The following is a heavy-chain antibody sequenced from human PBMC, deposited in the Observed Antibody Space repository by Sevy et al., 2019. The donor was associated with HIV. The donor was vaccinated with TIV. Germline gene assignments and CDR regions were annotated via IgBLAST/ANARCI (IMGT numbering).Heavy chain of an antibody. J-gene: IGHJ4*02. V-gene: IGHV3-23*01. Sequence: GGSLRLSCAASGFTFSNYAMNWVRQAPGKGLEWVSGISGSGGRTFYADSVKGRFTISRDNSKNTLYLQMNSLRVEDTAIYFCARGYCSSTRWQTDYWGQGTLVTVSS. CDR1: GFTFSNYA. CDR3: ARGYCSSTRWQTDY. D-gene: IGHD2-2*01. CDR2: ISGSGGRT.